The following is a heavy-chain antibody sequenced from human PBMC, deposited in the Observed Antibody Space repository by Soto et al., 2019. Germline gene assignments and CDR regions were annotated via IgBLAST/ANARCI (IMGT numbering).Heavy chain of an antibody. Sequence: EMQLAESGGGLVQPGRSLRLSCAASGFIFDDYAMHWVRQSPGKGLEWVSGISWNSGRVGYAASVKGRFTISRDNAKNSLFLQMNSLRGEDTAFYHCVKDAFSGLSSAEFNGDYWGQGPLVTVSS. CDR1: GFIFDDYA. D-gene: IGHD3-3*02. V-gene: IGHV3-9*01. CDR2: ISWNSGRV. CDR3: VKDAFSGLSSAEFNGDY. J-gene: IGHJ4*02.